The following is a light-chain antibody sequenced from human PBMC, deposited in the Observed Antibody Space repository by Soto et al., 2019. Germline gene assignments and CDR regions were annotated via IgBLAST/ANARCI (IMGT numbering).Light chain of an antibody. J-gene: IGKJ4*01. CDR3: QQYYTTPLT. V-gene: IGKV4-1*01. CDR2: WAS. Sequence: DIVMTQSPDSLAVSLGERATINCKPSQSVVYNSNNKHYLAWYQHKPGQPPRLLIYWASTRESGAPDRFSGNGSRRDFTLTISSLQPEDGAVYCCQQYYTTPLTFGGGTKVEIK. CDR1: QSVVYNSNNKHY.